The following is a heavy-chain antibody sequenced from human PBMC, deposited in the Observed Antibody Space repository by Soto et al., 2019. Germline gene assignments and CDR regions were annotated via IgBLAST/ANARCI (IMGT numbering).Heavy chain of an antibody. D-gene: IGHD3-3*01. J-gene: IGHJ4*02. Sequence: GSLRLSCAASGFTFNSYAMSWVRQAPGKGLEWVSLISGNGGTTNYADSVKGRFTISRDNSKKKLYLQMDSLRAEDTAVYYCAKGKSHTLFGVDTLFDYWGQGTLVTV. CDR3: AKGKSHTLFGVDTLFDY. CDR2: ISGNGGTT. V-gene: IGHV3-23*01. CDR1: GFTFNSYA.